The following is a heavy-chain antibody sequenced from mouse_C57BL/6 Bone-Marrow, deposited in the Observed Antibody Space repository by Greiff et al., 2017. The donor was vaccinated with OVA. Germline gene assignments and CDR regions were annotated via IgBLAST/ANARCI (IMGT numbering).Heavy chain of an antibody. Sequence: EVQLQQSGAELVRPGASVKLSCTASGFNIKDDYMHWVKQRPEQGLEWIGWIDPENGDTEYASKFQGKATITADTSSNTAYLQLSSLTSEDTAVYYCTTWAFITTVVATSTGRGPFDYWGQGTTLTVSS. CDR2: IDPENGDT. J-gene: IGHJ2*01. CDR3: TTWAFITTVVATSTGRGPFDY. CDR1: GFNIKDDY. D-gene: IGHD1-1*01. V-gene: IGHV14-4*01.